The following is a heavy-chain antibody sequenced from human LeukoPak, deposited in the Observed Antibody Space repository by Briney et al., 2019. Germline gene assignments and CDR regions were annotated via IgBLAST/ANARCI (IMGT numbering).Heavy chain of an antibody. J-gene: IGHJ4*02. V-gene: IGHV1-8*03. Sequence: GASVKVSCKASGYTFTNYDINWVRPAAGQGLEWMGWMNPNSGDTGYAQEFQDRVTITRDTSISTAYMELSSLRSEDTAMYYCARHDFWRGSTDYWGLGTLVTVSS. CDR1: GYTFTNYD. D-gene: IGHD3-3*01. CDR2: MNPNSGDT. CDR3: ARHDFWRGSTDY.